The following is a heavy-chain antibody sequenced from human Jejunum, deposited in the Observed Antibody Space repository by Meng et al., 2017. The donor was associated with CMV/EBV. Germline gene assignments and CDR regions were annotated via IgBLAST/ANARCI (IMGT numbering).Heavy chain of an antibody. CDR1: VFTFRVYA. Sequence: SVFTFRVYAFCLLRPAPGEGLGCVSGINWNGDRTGSAVSVKGRFFISRDNAKNSLYMQMNSLRAEDTALYYCARHPGSYYVDWFDPWGQGTLVTVSS. CDR2: INWNGDRT. D-gene: IGHD1-26*01. CDR3: ARHPGSYYVDWFDP. V-gene: IGHV3-20*03. J-gene: IGHJ5*02.